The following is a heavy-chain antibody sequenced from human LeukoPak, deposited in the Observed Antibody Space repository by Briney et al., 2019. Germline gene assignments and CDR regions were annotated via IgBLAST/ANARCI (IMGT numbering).Heavy chain of an antibody. J-gene: IGHJ4*02. CDR2: IKKDGSEK. Sequence: HAGGSLRLSCAASGFTFSNYWMNWVRQAPGKGPEWVAIIKKDGSEKYYVDSVKGRFTISRDNAKNSLYLQMNSLRADDTAVYFCAGGAGFLIDYWGQGALVTVSS. CDR1: GFTFSNYW. D-gene: IGHD2/OR15-2a*01. CDR3: AGGAGFLIDY. V-gene: IGHV3-7*01.